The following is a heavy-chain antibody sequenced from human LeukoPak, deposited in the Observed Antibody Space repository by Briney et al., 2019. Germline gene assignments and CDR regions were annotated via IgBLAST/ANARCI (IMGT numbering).Heavy chain of an antibody. D-gene: IGHD3-3*01. CDR3: ARDQYRYDFWSGYYMGDYGMDV. CDR2: IYYSGST. V-gene: IGHV4-61*01. CDR1: GGSVSSGSYY. J-gene: IGHJ6*02. Sequence: NPSETLSLTCTVSGGSVSSGSYYWGWIRQPPGKGLEWIGYIYYSGSTNYNPSLKSRVTISVDTSKNQFSLKLSSVTAADTAVYYCARDQYRYDFWSGYYMGDYGMDVWGQGTTVTVSS.